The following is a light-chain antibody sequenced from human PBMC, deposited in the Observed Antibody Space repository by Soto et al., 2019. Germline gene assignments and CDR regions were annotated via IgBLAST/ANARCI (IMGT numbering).Light chain of an antibody. Sequence: DIQMTQSPSSLSASVGDRVTIACQSSHDVSRNLNWFQQKPGEAPKLLIYDASNLERCVPSRFSASGSGTDFTFTISSLQPEDVATYYCQQYNSMLSFGGGTEIELK. J-gene: IGKJ4*01. CDR2: DAS. CDR1: HDVSRN. V-gene: IGKV1-33*01. CDR3: QQYNSMLS.